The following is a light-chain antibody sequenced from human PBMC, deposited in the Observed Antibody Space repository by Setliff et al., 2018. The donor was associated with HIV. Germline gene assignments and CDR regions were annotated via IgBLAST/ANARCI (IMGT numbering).Light chain of an antibody. CDR3: SSCTTITTYV. CDR2: DVS. J-gene: IGLJ1*01. CDR1: SYDIGYKNC. Sequence: ALAQPASVSGSPGQSITISCTGTSYDIGYKNCVSWYQQHPGKAPKLIIFDVSNRPSGISDRFSGSKSGNTASLAISGLQAEDEADYYCSSCTTITTYVFGPGTKVTVL. V-gene: IGLV2-14*03.